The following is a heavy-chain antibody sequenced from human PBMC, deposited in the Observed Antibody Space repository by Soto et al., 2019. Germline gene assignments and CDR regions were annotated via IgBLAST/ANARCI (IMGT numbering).Heavy chain of an antibody. CDR1: GGSISSFAYY. V-gene: IGHV4-39*01. Sequence: LSLTCTVSGGSISSFAYYWGWIRQPPGKGLEWIGTVYYNENTYYSPSLKSRVTISVDTAKNQFSLNLRSVTAADTAIYFCARRERYYGSPGWFDPWGQGTLVTVSS. D-gene: IGHD3-10*01. CDR3: ARRERYYGSPGWFDP. CDR2: VYYNENT. J-gene: IGHJ5*02.